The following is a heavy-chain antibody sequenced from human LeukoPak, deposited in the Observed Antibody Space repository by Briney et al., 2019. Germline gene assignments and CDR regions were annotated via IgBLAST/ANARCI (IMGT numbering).Heavy chain of an antibody. Sequence: GGSLRLSCAASGFTFDDYGMSWVRHVSGKGLEWVSGINWNGGSTVYADSVKGRFTISRDNAKNSLYLQMNSLRAEDTALYYCTRWASKGGMDVWDKGTTVTVSS. CDR2: INWNGGST. V-gene: IGHV3-20*04. J-gene: IGHJ6*04. D-gene: IGHD3-16*01. CDR1: GFTFDDYG. CDR3: TRWASKGGMDV.